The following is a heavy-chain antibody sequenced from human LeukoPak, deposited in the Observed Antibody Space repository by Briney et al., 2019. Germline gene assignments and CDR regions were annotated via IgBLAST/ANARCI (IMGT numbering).Heavy chain of an antibody. CDR2: ISGSNSYR. CDR1: GFTFNSYS. V-gene: IGHV3-21*01. J-gene: IGHJ4*02. D-gene: IGHD1-26*01. Sequence: GGSLRLSCAASGFTFNSYSMNWVRQAPGKGLEWVSSISGSNSYRYYADSVKGRFTISRDSSKNTLYLQMNSLRAEDTAVYYCAKWEQTWGQGTLVTVSS. CDR3: AKWEQT.